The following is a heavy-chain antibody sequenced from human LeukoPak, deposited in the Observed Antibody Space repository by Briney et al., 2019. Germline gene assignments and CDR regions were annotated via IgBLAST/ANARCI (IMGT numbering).Heavy chain of an antibody. V-gene: IGHV3-23*01. J-gene: IGHJ4*03. CDR3: AKATKDYDILTGLDY. CDR1: GFTFSSYA. CDR2: ISGSGGST. D-gene: IGHD3-9*01. Sequence: AGGSLRLSCAASGFTFSSYAMSWVRQAPGKGLEWVSAISGSGGSTYYADSVKGRFTISRDNSKNTLYLQMNSLRAEDTAVYYCAKATKDYDILTGLDYWGQGTTVTVSS.